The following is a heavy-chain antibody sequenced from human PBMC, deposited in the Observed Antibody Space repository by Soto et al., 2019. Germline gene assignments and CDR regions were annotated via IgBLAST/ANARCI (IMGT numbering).Heavy chain of an antibody. D-gene: IGHD6-19*01. V-gene: IGHV1-2*04. CDR3: ARSFCSGWRYYFDY. J-gene: IGHJ4*02. CDR1: GYTFTGYY. Sequence: ASVKVSCKASGYTFTGYYMHWVRQAPGQGLEWMGWINPNSGGTNYAQKFQGWVTMTRDTSISTAYMELSRLRSDDTAVYYCARSFCSGWRYYFDYWGQGTLDTVSS. CDR2: INPNSGGT.